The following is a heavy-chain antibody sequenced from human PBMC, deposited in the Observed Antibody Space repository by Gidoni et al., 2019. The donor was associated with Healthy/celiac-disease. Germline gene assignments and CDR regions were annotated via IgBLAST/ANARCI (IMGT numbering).Heavy chain of an antibody. D-gene: IGHD2-2*01. V-gene: IGHV1-24*01. CDR3: ATVWDIVVVPAARSYSYGMDV. CDR2: FDPEDGET. Sequence: QVQLVQSGAEVKNPGASVKVSCKVSGYTPTELSMHWGRQAPGKGLEWMGGFDPEDGETIYAQKFQGRVTMTEDTSTDTAYMELSSLRSEDTAVYYCATVWDIVVVPAARSYSYGMDVWGQGTTVTVSS. CDR1: GYTPTELS. J-gene: IGHJ6*02.